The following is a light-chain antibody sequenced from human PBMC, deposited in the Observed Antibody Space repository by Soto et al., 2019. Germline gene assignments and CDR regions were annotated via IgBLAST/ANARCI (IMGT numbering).Light chain of an antibody. Sequence: QSVLTQPPSASGTPGQRVAISCSGIRSNIESNTVNWYQQLPGAAPKLLIFSNNPRPSGVPDRFSGSKSGTSASLAISGLQSEDEADYFCASWDASLNGWMFGGGTKLTVL. CDR2: SNN. V-gene: IGLV1-44*01. CDR3: ASWDASLNGWM. CDR1: RSNIESNT. J-gene: IGLJ3*02.